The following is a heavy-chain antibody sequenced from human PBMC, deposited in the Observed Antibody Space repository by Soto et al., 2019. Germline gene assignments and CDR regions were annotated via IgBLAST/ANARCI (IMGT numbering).Heavy chain of an antibody. CDR3: ASLDYGDRPALGY. CDR2: IIPIFGTA. CDR1: GGTFSSYA. D-gene: IGHD4-17*01. V-gene: IGHV1-69*12. J-gene: IGHJ4*02. Sequence: QVQLVQSGAEVKKPGSSVKVSCKASGGTFSSYAISWVRQAPGQGLEWMGGIIPIFGTANYAQKFQGSVMITADESTSTAYMALRSVRSEDTAVYYCASLDYGDRPALGYWGQGTLVTVSS.